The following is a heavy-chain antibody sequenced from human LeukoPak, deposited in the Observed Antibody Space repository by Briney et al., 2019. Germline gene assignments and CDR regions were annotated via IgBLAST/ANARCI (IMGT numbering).Heavy chain of an antibody. V-gene: IGHV3-23*01. J-gene: IGHJ4*02. CDR2: ISGSGGST. Sequence: GVSLRLSCAASGFTFSSYAMSWVRQAPGKGLEWVSAISGSGGSTYYADSVKGRFTVSRDNSKHTLYLQMNSLRAEDTGVYYCAKDQDYYDSSGYDYWGQGTLVTVSS. CDR3: AKDQDYYDSSGYDY. CDR1: GFTFSSYA. D-gene: IGHD3-22*01.